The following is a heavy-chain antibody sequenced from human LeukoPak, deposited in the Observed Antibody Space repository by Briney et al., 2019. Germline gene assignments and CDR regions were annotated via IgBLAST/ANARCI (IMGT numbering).Heavy chain of an antibody. CDR3: ARVSSGHYYGSGSYLRDYYYYYYMDV. CDR1: GGTFSSYA. CDR2: IIPIFGTA. V-gene: IGHV1-69*06. J-gene: IGHJ6*03. Sequence: ASVKVSCKASGGTFSSYAISWVRQAPGQGLEWMGGIIPIFGTANYAQKFQGRVTITADKSTSTAYMELSSLRSEDTAVYYCARVSSGHYYGSGSYLRDYYYYYYMDVWGKGTTVAISS. D-gene: IGHD3-10*01.